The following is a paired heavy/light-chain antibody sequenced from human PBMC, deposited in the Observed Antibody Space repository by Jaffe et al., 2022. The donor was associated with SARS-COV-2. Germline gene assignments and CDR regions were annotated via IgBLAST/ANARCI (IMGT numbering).Heavy chain of an antibody. J-gene: IGHJ4*02. CDR3: ARDGKAGAIFDY. V-gene: IGHV7-4-1*02. Sequence: QVQLVQSGSELKKPGASVKVSCKTSGYTFTNNAMNWVRQAPGQGLEWMGWINTNTGNPTYVQGFTGRFVFSLDTSVTTAYLQISSLKAEDTAVYYCARDGKAGAIFDYWGQGTLVTVSS. CDR1: GYTFTNNA. CDR2: INTNTGNP. D-gene: IGHD3-10*01.
Light chain of an antibody. Sequence: ATQMTQSPSSLSASVGDRVTITCRASQGIRNDLGWYQQRPGKAPKLLIYAASSLQSGVPSRFSGSGFGTDFTLTISSLQPEDFATYYCLQDNNYPRTFGQGTKVDIK. CDR1: QGIRND. CDR3: LQDNNYPRT. V-gene: IGKV1-6*01. CDR2: AAS. J-gene: IGKJ1*01.